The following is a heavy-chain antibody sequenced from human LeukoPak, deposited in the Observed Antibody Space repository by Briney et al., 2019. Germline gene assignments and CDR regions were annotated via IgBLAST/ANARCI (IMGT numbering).Heavy chain of an antibody. J-gene: IGHJ4*02. CDR1: GYTFVTYG. Sequence: GASVKVSCKASGYTFVTYGINWVRQAPGQRPEWMGWISTYNGNTKYALKFQDRVTLTRDTPTPTAYIELRSLPSDDRAVYYCTRASFDHWGQGTLVIVSS. CDR2: ISTYNGNT. CDR3: TRASFDH. V-gene: IGHV1-18*01.